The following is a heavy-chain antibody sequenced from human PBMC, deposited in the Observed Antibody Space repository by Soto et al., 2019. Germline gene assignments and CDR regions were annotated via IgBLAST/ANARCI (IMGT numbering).Heavy chain of an antibody. CDR1: GFTLSSDA. V-gene: IGHV3-23*01. CDR2: IGGSGGST. D-gene: IGHD6-6*01. Sequence: PGGSLRVACAASGFTLSSDAMSCVRQAPGGGLEWVSAIGGSGGSTYYADSVKGRFTISRDNSKNTLYLQMNSLRAEDTAVYYCAKDMVPEYSSSSSDGMHVWVQGTTATVS. J-gene: IGHJ6*02. CDR3: AKDMVPEYSSSSSDGMHV.